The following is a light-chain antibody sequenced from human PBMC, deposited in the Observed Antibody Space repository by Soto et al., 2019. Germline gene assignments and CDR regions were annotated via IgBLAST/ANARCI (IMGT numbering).Light chain of an antibody. CDR2: DVS. J-gene: IGLJ1*01. CDR3: CSYTTSNTRQIV. Sequence: SALTQPASVSGSPGKSITISCTGTSSDVGGYNYVSWYQQHPGKAPKFMIYDVSNRPSGVSNRFSGSKSGNTASLTISGLQAEDEADYYCCSYTTSNTRQIVLGTGTKVTVL. CDR1: SSDVGGYNY. V-gene: IGLV2-14*01.